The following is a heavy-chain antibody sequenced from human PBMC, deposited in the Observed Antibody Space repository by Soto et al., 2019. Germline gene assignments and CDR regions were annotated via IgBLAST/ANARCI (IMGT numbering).Heavy chain of an antibody. V-gene: IGHV4-34*01. CDR3: ARQNDFWSGYYRRYNWFDP. CDR1: GGSFSGYY. J-gene: IGHJ5*02. CDR2: INHSGST. D-gene: IGHD3-3*01. Sequence: SETLSLTCAVYGGSFSGYYWSWIRQPPGKGLEWIGEINHSGSTNYNPSLKSRVTISVDTSKNQFSLKLSSVTAADTAVYYCARQNDFWSGYYRRYNWFDPWGQGTLVTVSS.